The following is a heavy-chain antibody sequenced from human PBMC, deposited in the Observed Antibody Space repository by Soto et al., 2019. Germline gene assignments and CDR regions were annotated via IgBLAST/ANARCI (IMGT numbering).Heavy chain of an antibody. V-gene: IGHV3-64*02. D-gene: IGHD4-17*01. CDR3: ARGATTALNWLGP. Sequence: GGSLRLSCAASGFTFNTYAMHWVRQAPGKGLEFVSSISSKGGSIYYADSVKGRFNISRDNSKNTVLLQMGSLRTEDTAVYYCARGATTALNWLGPWGQGTLVTVSS. CDR2: ISSKGGSI. J-gene: IGHJ5*02. CDR1: GFTFNTYA.